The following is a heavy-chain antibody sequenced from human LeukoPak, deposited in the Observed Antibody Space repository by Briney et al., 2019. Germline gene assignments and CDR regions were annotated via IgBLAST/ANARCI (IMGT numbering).Heavy chain of an antibody. CDR2: VSGSGSST. CDR3: AKDSRGYDKPFGN. Sequence: GGSLRLSCAASGFSFSSYAMSWVRQAPGKGLEWVSLVSGSGSSTYYADSVKGRFTISRDNSKITVYLQMNSLTAEDTAIYYCAKDSRGYDKPFGNWGQGTLVTVSS. J-gene: IGHJ4*02. V-gene: IGHV3-23*01. D-gene: IGHD5-12*01. CDR1: GFSFSSYA.